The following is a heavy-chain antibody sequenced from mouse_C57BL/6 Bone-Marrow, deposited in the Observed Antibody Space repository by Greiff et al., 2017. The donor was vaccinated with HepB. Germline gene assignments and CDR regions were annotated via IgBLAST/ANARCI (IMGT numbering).Heavy chain of an antibody. CDR1: GYTFTSYW. CDR3: ARRPYDYTVYYFDY. V-gene: IGHV1-55*01. CDR2: IYPGSGST. D-gene: IGHD2-4*01. Sequence: QVQLQQSGAELVKPGASVKMSCKASGYTFTSYWITWVKQRPGQGLEWIGDIYPGSGSTNYNEKFKSKATLTVDTSSSTAYMQLSSLTSEDSAVYYCARRPYDYTVYYFDYWGQGTTLTVSS. J-gene: IGHJ2*01.